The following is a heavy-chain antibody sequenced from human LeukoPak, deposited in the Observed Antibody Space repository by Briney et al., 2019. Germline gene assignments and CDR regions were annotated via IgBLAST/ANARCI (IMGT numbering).Heavy chain of an antibody. J-gene: IGHJ6*02. D-gene: IGHD4-23*01. CDR3: ARRGTAVTGDYYYGMDV. V-gene: IGHV5-51*01. CDR1: GYSFTNYW. CDR2: IYPGDSDT. Sequence: GESLKISCKGSGYSFTNYWIGWVRQMPGKGLEWMGIIYPGDSDTRYSPSFQGQVTISADKSISTAYLQWSSLKASDTAMYYCARRGTAVTGDYYYGMDVWGQGTTVTVSS.